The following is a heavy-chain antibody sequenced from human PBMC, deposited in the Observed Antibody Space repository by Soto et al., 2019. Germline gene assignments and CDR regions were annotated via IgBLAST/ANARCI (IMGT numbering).Heavy chain of an antibody. V-gene: IGHV3-33*01. D-gene: IGHD3-10*01. J-gene: IGHJ6*02. CDR2: IWYDGSNE. CDR3: ARVQGRWYGSGSYQGMDV. Sequence: QVQLVESGGGVVQPGGSLRLSCAASGFTFRSYGMYWVRQAPGKGLEWVSVIWYDGSNEYYADSVKGRFAISRDNSKNTLYLQMNSLRVEDTAVYYCARVQGRWYGSGSYQGMDVWGQGTTVTVSS. CDR1: GFTFRSYG.